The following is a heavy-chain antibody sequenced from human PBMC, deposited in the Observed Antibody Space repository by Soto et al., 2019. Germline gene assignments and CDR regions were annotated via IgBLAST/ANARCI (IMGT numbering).Heavy chain of an antibody. V-gene: IGHV5-10-1*01. Sequence: PGESLKISCTGSVYSFTSYWISWVRQMPGKGLEWMGRIDPSDSYTNYSPSFQGHVTISADKSISTAYLQWSSLKASDTAMYYCVSSDGIANYYRMDVWGQATTLTASS. CDR1: VYSFTSYW. CDR3: VSSDGIANYYRMDV. D-gene: IGHD6-13*01. J-gene: IGHJ6*02. CDR2: IDPSDSYT.